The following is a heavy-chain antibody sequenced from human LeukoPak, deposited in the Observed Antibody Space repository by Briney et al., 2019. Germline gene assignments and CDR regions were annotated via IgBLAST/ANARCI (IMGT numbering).Heavy chain of an antibody. CDR2: INPNSGGT. Sequence: GASVKVSCKASGYTFTNYDINWVRQATGQGLEWMGWINPNSGGTNYAQKFQGRVTMTRDTSISTAYMELSRLRSDDTAVYYCARRLMTTVVRDHFDYWGQGALVTVSS. CDR3: ARRLMTTVVRDHFDY. V-gene: IGHV1-2*02. CDR1: GYTFTNYD. J-gene: IGHJ4*02. D-gene: IGHD4-23*01.